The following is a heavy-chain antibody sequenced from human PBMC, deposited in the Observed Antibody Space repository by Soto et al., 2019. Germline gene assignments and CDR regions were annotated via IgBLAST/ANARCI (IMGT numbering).Heavy chain of an antibody. J-gene: IGHJ6*02. CDR2: VDYTGDT. Sequence: QVQLQQSGPRLVKPSETLSLTCTVSSGPARSHNWGWIRQPPGRGLEWIGYVDYTGDTAYNPSLRGRVTISADTSTNDISLTLNSVTAADTAVYYCVRQGIDYLHGLVDVWGQGTTVSVSS. CDR1: SGPARSHN. CDR3: VRQGIDYLHGLVDV. V-gene: IGHV4-59*08. D-gene: IGHD4-17*01.